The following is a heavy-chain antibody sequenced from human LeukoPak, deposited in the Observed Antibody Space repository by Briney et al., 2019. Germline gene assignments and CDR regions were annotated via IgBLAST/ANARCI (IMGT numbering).Heavy chain of an antibody. D-gene: IGHD1-26*01. CDR2: IIPIFGTP. CDR1: GGTFNSYA. V-gene: IGHV1-69*13. J-gene: IGHJ4*02. Sequence: SVKVSCKASGGTFNSYAISWVRQAPGQGLEWMGGIIPIFGTPKYAQKYQGRVTVTADESASTAYMELSSLTSEDTAVYYCARDNKWELFALDYWGQGTLVTVSS. CDR3: ARDNKWELFALDY.